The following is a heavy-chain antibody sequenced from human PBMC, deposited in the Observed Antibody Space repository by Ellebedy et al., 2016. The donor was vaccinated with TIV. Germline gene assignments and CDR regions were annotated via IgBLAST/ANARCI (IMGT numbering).Heavy chain of an antibody. CDR3: AREAYDFRSGYQYWYFDL. V-gene: IGHV3-21*05. J-gene: IGHJ2*01. CDR2: ISSSSSDI. Sequence: GESLKISCAASGFTFVGYAMNWVRQAPGKGLEWVSFISSSSSDIYYGASVKGRFTVSRDNAKKSLYLQMNSLRPEDTGVYYCAREAYDFRSGYQYWYFDLWGRGTLVTVSS. CDR1: GFTFVGYA. D-gene: IGHD3-3*01.